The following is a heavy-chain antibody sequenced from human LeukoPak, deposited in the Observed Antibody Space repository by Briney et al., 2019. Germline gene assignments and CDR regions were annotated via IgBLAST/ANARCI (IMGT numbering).Heavy chain of an antibody. V-gene: IGHV1-69*13. Sequence: SVKASCKASGGTFSSYAISWVRQAPGQGLEWMGGIIPIFGTANYAQKFQGRVTITADESTSTAYMELSSLRSEDTAVYYCVLEGKYYDILTGTDAFDIWGQGTMVTVSS. J-gene: IGHJ3*02. CDR3: VLEGKYYDILTGTDAFDI. CDR2: IIPIFGTA. CDR1: GGTFSSYA. D-gene: IGHD3-9*01.